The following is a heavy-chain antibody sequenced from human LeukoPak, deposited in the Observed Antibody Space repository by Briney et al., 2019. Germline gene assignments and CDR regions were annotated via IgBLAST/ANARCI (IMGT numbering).Heavy chain of an antibody. CDR1: GYTLTELS. CDR3: ATVRYSSSWYVRYYYYYMDV. Sequence: ASVKVSCKVSGYTLTELSMHWVRQAPGKGLEWMGGFDPEDGETIYAQKFQGRVTMTEDTSTDTAYMELSSLRSEDTAVYYCATVRYSSSWYVRYYYYYMDVWGKGTTVTVSS. CDR2: FDPEDGET. J-gene: IGHJ6*03. D-gene: IGHD6-13*01. V-gene: IGHV1-24*01.